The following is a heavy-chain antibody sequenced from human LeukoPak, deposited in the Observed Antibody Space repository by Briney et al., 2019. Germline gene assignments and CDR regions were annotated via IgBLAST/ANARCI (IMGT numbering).Heavy chain of an antibody. J-gene: IGHJ4*02. CDR2: IWYDGSNK. D-gene: IGHD2-2*01. V-gene: IGHV3-33*06. CDR3: AKRQYCSSTTCYVGGDY. Sequence: GRSLRLSCAASGFTFSSYGMHWVRQAPGKGLEWVAVIWYDGSNKYYADSVKGRFTISRDNSKNTLYLQMNSLRAEDTAVYYCAKRQYCSSTTCYVGGDYWGQGTLVTVSS. CDR1: GFTFSSYG.